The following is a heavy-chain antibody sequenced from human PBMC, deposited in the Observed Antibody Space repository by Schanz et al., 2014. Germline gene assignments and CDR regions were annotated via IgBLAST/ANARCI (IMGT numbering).Heavy chain of an antibody. CDR2: VSRSTPDI. V-gene: IGHV3-48*01. CDR1: GFGFSSYS. Sequence: EVQLVESGGGLIQPGGSLRLSCAASGFGFSSYSMNWVRQAPGKGLEWVSYVSRSTPDIYYADSVKGRFTISRDNSKNTLFLQMNSLRAEDTAVYYCARDHTTESYYSAGPPIDYWGQGTLVTVSS. CDR3: ARDHTTESYYSAGPPIDY. J-gene: IGHJ4*02. D-gene: IGHD1-26*01.